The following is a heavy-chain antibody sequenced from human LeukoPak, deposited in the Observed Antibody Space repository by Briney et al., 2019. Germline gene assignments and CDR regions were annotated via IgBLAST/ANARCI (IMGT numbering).Heavy chain of an antibody. Sequence: GGSLRLSCAASGFTFDDYAIHWVRQAPGKGLEWVSGISWNSDSKHYADSVKGRFTIPRDNAKNSLFLQMNSLRPEDTAVYYCAKDFSSGYYYFDYWGQGTLVTVSS. CDR2: ISWNSDSK. J-gene: IGHJ4*02. D-gene: IGHD3-22*01. CDR3: AKDFSSGYYYFDY. V-gene: IGHV3-9*01. CDR1: GFTFDDYA.